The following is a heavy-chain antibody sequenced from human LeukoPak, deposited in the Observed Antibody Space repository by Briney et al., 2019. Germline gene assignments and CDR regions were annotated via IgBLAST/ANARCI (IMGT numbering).Heavy chain of an antibody. J-gene: IGHJ4*02. CDR1: GFTFNNAW. CDR2: IKRKGDDGTI. CDR3: TAGTGRSYFDY. D-gene: IGHD3/OR15-3a*01. V-gene: IGHV3-15*01. Sequence: GGSLRLSCAASGFTFNNAWMSGVRQAPGKGLEWVGRIKRKGDDGTIDYAAPVKGRLTISRDYSKNTVYLQMNSLNSEDTAVYYCTAGTGRSYFDYWGQGTLVTVSS.